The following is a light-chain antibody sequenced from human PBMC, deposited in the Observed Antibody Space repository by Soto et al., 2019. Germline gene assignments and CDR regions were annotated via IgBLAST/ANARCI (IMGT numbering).Light chain of an antibody. J-gene: IGLJ1*01. CDR2: EVS. CDR3: SSYKSSSALHV. CDR1: SSDVGGYNY. Sequence: QSVLTLPASVSGSPGQSITISCTGTSSDVGGYNYVSWYQQHPGKAPKLMIYEVSYRPSGVSSRFSGSKSGNTASLIIYGLQAEDEAEYYCSSYKSSSALHVFGTGTKVT. V-gene: IGLV2-14*01.